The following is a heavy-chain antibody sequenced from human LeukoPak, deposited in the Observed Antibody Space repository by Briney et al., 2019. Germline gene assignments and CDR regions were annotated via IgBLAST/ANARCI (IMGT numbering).Heavy chain of an antibody. Sequence: GASVKVPCKASGGTFSSYAISWVRQAPGQGLEWMGGIIPIFGTANYAQKFQGRVTITADESTSTAYMELSSLRSEDTAVYYCARATPYCGGDCYSGPFDYWGQGTLVTVSS. D-gene: IGHD2-21*02. CDR1: GGTFSSYA. CDR2: IIPIFGTA. V-gene: IGHV1-69*13. CDR3: ARATPYCGGDCYSGPFDY. J-gene: IGHJ4*02.